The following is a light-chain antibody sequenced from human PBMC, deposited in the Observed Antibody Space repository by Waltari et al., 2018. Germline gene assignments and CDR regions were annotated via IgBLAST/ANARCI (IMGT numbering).Light chain of an antibody. V-gene: IGLV2-14*03. CDR3: SSQTLDGVVL. CDR1: GSAVGASDH. J-gene: IGLJ2*01. CDR2: DVT. Sequence: QSALTQPASVSGSPGQSITISCSGIGSAVGASDHVSWYQYHPAKATQVIIYDVTNRPAGVSVRFSASTSANTASLTISGLQPDDEGDYYCSSQTLDGVVLFGGGTKLTVL.